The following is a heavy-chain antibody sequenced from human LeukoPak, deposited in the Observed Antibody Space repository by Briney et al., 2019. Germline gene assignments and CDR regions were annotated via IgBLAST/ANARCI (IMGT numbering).Heavy chain of an antibody. CDR2: ISGGSTTV. V-gene: IGHV3-48*01. CDR1: GITFSSYS. CDR3: AKDVEGTSSGWYDGDYFDY. J-gene: IGHJ4*02. Sequence: GGSLRLSCAVSGITFSSYSMNWVRQAPGKGLEWVAYISGGSTTVHYTDSVKGRFTISRDNSKNTLYLQMNSLRAEDTAVYYCAKDVEGTSSGWYDGDYFDYWGQGTLVTVSS. D-gene: IGHD6-19*01.